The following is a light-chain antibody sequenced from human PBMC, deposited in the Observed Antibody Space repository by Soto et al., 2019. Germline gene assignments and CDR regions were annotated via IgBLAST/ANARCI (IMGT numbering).Light chain of an antibody. J-gene: IGKJ1*01. CDR3: QQYGHSPRT. V-gene: IGKV3-20*01. CDR2: AAS. CDR1: QSVADNY. Sequence: EIVLTQSPGTLSLSPGERATLSCRASQSVADNYLARYQQKPGQAPRLLTYAASRRATGIPDTFSGSGSGTDFTLTIPRLEPEDFALYYCQQYGHSPRTFGQGTRVEIK.